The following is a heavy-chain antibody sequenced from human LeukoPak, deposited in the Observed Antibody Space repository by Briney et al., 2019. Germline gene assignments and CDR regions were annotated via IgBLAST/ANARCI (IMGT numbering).Heavy chain of an antibody. V-gene: IGHV3-23*01. CDR3: AKMSGFYWGVN. D-gene: IGHD3-3*01. Sequence: PGGSLRLSCVASGFTFSGYSMSWVRQAPGRGLEWVSAISIDGRGTYYADSVKGRFTISRDNSKNTLSLQMTSLRADDTAIYYCAKMSGFYWGVNWGQGTLVTVSS. CDR2: ISIDGRGT. J-gene: IGHJ4*02. CDR1: GFTFSGYS.